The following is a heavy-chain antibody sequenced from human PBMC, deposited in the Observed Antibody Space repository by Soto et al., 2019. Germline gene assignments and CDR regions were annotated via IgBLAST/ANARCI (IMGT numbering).Heavy chain of an antibody. Sequence: QVQLVQSGAEVKRPGSSVKVSCKASGDTFNFYSINWVRQAPGLGREGMGRVNPIVSMSNYAQKFQGSVTMTADKSTSTAYMELSSLRSEDTAIYYCASSYGSGYRAFDYWGQGALVTVSS. V-gene: IGHV1-69*02. CDR2: VNPIVSMS. J-gene: IGHJ4*02. D-gene: IGHD3-10*01. CDR3: ASSYGSGYRAFDY. CDR1: GDTFNFYS.